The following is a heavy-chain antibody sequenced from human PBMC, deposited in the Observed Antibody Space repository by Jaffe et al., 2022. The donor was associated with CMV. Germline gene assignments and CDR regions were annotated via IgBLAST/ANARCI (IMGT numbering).Heavy chain of an antibody. CDR2: IKSKTDGGTT. D-gene: IGHD3-3*01. J-gene: IGHJ5*02. V-gene: IGHV3-15*01. CDR1: GFTFSNAW. Sequence: EVQLVESGGGLVKPGGSLRLSCAASGFTFSNAWMSWVRQAPGKGLEWVGRIKSKTDGGTTDYAAPVKGRFTISRDDSKNTLYLQMNSLKTEDTAVYYCTTTYYDFWSGYSGGFDPWGQGTLVTVSS. CDR3: TTTYYDFWSGYSGGFDP.